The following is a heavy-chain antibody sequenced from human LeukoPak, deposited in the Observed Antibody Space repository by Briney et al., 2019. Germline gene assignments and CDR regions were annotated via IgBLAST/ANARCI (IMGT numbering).Heavy chain of an antibody. CDR1: GFTVSSNY. CDR3: ARDPGMAAAGTVGYFDS. CDR2: IYSGGST. Sequence: GGSLRHSCAASGFTVSSNYMSWVRPAPGKGLEWVSVIYSGGSTYYADSVKGRFTISRDNAMNSLDLQMNSLRVEDTAVYYCARDPGMAAAGTVGYFDSWGQGILVTVSS. V-gene: IGHV3-53*01. J-gene: IGHJ4*02. D-gene: IGHD6-13*01.